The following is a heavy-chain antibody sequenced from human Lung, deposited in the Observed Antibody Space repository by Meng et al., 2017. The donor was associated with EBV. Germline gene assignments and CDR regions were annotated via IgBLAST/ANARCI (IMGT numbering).Heavy chain of an antibody. J-gene: IGHJ4*02. V-gene: IGHV4-4*03. CDR2: IYHSGST. CDR1: GGSSSSSNW. Sequence: GRHEASGAVLETAPGPLLLRCVACGGSSSSSNWWSWVRQPPGKGLEWIGDIYHSGSTYYNPSLKSRVTISVDTSKNQFSLKLSSVTAADTAVYYCARGKLSGYGYFDYWGQGTLVTVSS. CDR3: ARGKLSGYGYFDY. D-gene: IGHD3-3*01.